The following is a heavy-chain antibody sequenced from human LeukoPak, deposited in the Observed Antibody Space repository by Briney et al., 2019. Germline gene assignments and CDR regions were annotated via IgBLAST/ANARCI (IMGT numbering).Heavy chain of an antibody. D-gene: IGHD2-21*02. CDR3: ARDPAYCGGDCYAQSPSYFDY. V-gene: IGHV3-48*03. CDR1: GFTFSSYE. J-gene: IGHJ4*02. CDR2: ISSSGSTI. Sequence: PGGSLRLSCAASGFTFSSYEMNWVRQAPGKGLEWVSYISSSGSTIYYADSVKGRFTISRDNAKNSLYLQMNSLRAEDTAVYYCARDPAYCGGDCYAQSPSYFDYWGQGTLVTVSS.